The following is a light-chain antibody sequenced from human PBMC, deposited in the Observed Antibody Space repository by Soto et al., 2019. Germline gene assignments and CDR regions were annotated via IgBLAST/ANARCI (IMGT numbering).Light chain of an antibody. CDR1: QSVSSSY. V-gene: IGKV3-20*01. J-gene: IGKJ1*01. Sequence: EIVLTQSPGTLPLSPGERATLSCRASQSVSSSYLAWYQQKPGQTPRLLIYGASSRATGIPDRFSGSGSGTEVTLTISRREPEDFAVYYCQQYGSSPWTFGQGTKVEIK. CDR3: QQYGSSPWT. CDR2: GAS.